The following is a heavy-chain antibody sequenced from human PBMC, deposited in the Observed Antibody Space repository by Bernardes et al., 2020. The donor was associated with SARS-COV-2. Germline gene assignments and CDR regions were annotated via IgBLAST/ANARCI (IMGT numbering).Heavy chain of an antibody. V-gene: IGHV4-34*01. CDR3: TRHGGRHFDF. Sequence: SESLSLTCAVYGGSFSGYWSWIRPPPGKGLEWIGAINHSGGTKYNPSLKSRVSISVDTSKNQFSLRLNSVTAADTAVYYCTRHGGRHFDFWDQGTLVTVSS. D-gene: IGHD2-15*01. CDR1: GGSFSGY. J-gene: IGHJ4*02. CDR2: INHSGGT.